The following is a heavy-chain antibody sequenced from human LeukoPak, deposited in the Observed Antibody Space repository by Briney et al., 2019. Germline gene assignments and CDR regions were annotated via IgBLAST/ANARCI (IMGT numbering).Heavy chain of an antibody. CDR3: ARDSPLERHFDY. V-gene: IGHV3-53*01. J-gene: IGHJ4*02. CDR2: IYSGGST. Sequence: GGSLRLSCAASGFTVSSNYMSWVRQAPGKGLEWVSVIYSGGSTYYADSEKGRFTISRDNSKNTLYLQMNSLRAEDTAVYYCARDSPLERHFDYWGQGTLVTVSS. CDR1: GFTVSSNY. D-gene: IGHD1-1*01.